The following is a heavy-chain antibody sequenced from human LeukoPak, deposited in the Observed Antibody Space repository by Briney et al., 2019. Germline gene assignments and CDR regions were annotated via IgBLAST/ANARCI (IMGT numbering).Heavy chain of an antibody. Sequence: ASVKVSCKASGYTFTGYYMHWVRQAPGQGHEWMGWINPNSGGTNYAQKFQGRVTMTRDTSISTAYMELSRLRSDDTAVYYCARYGVFDFWSGLDYWGQGTLVTVSS. J-gene: IGHJ4*02. D-gene: IGHD3-3*01. CDR2: INPNSGGT. CDR1: GYTFTGYY. CDR3: ARYGVFDFWSGLDY. V-gene: IGHV1-2*02.